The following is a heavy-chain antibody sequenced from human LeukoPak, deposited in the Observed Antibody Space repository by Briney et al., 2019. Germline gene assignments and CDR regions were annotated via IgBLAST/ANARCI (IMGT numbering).Heavy chain of an antibody. CDR3: ATRTDCGGDCSTYYYYGMDV. CDR1: GCTFSSYA. CDR2: IIPIFGTA. J-gene: IGHJ6*02. V-gene: IGHV1-69*13. Sequence: SVKVSCKASGCTFSSYAISWVRQAPGQGLEWMGGIIPIFGTANYAQKFQGRVTITADESTSTAYMELSSLRSEDTAVYYCATRTDCGGDCSTYYYYGMDVWGQGTTVTVSS. D-gene: IGHD2-21*02.